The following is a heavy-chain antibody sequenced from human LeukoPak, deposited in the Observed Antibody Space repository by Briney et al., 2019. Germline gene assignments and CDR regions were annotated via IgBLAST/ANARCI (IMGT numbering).Heavy chain of an antibody. CDR3: ARDLTAQNWFDP. CDR2: IYYSGSA. Sequence: PSETLSLTCTVSGGSISGTSFYWGWIRQPPGKGLEWIGSIYYSGSAYYNSSLKSRVTISVDTSKNQFSLKLSSVTAADTAVYYCARDLTAQNWFDPWGQGTLVTVSS. J-gene: IGHJ5*02. CDR1: GGSISGTSFY. V-gene: IGHV4-39*07.